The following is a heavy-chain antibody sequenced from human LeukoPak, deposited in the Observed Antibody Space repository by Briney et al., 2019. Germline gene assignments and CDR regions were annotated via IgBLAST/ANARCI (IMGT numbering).Heavy chain of an antibody. J-gene: IGHJ4*02. D-gene: IGHD3-9*01. Sequence: SGTLSLTCAVSGGSISSSNWWSWVRQPPGKGLEWIGEIYHSGSTYYNPSLKSRVTISVDTSKNQFSLKLSSVTAADTAVYYCARISGFSDYDILTGVDYWGQGTLVTVSS. CDR3: ARISGFSDYDILTGVDY. V-gene: IGHV4-4*02. CDR1: GGSISSSNW. CDR2: IYHSGST.